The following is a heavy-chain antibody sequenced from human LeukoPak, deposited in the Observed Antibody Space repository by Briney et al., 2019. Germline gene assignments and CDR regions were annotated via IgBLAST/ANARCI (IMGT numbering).Heavy chain of an antibody. D-gene: IGHD1-7*01. CDR3: ARDNWNYGSSMDV. CDR1: GGSISSYY. J-gene: IGHJ6*02. Sequence: KTSETLSLTCTVSGGSISSYYWSWIRQPPGKGLEWIGYIYYSGSTNYNPSLKSRVTISVDTSKNQFSLKLSFVTAADTAVYYCARDNWNYGSSMDVWGQGTTVTVSS. V-gene: IGHV4-59*01. CDR2: IYYSGST.